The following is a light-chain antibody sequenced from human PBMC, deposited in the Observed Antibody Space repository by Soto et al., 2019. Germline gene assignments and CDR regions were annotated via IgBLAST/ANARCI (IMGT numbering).Light chain of an antibody. Sequence: QSVLSQPASVSGSPGQSITISWPGTSSDVGGHNYVSWYQHHPGKAPKLMIYGFSTRPSGVSNRFSGSKSGNTASLTISGLQAEDEADYYCSSYTSSNTEVFGTGTKVTVL. CDR3: SSYTSSNTEV. CDR2: GFS. J-gene: IGLJ1*01. V-gene: IGLV2-14*03. CDR1: SSDVGGHNY.